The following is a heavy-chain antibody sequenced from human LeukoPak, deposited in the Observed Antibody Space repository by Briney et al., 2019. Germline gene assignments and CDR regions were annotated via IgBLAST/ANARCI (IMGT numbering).Heavy chain of an antibody. D-gene: IGHD6-19*01. Sequence: PGGSLRVSCATSGFTFSSYWMSWVRQAPGKGLEWVANIKQDGSEKYYVDSVKGRFTISRDNAKNSLYLQMNSLRAEDTAVYYCARDGSGWYKLDYWGQGTLVTVSS. CDR2: IKQDGSEK. CDR1: GFTFSSYW. CDR3: ARDGSGWYKLDY. J-gene: IGHJ4*02. V-gene: IGHV3-7*03.